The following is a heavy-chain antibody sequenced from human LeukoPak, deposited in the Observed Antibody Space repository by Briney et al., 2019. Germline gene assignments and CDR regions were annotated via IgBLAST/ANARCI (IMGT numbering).Heavy chain of an antibody. J-gene: IGHJ5*02. CDR3: ARGYIAAAGTGWFDP. V-gene: IGHV1-8*01. Sequence: EASVKVSCKASGYTFTSYDINWVRQATGQGLEWMGWMNPNSGNTGYAQKFQGRVTMTRNTSISTAYMELSSLRSEDTAVYYCARGYIAAAGTGWFDPWGQATLVTVSS. CDR1: GYTFTSYD. CDR2: MNPNSGNT. D-gene: IGHD6-13*01.